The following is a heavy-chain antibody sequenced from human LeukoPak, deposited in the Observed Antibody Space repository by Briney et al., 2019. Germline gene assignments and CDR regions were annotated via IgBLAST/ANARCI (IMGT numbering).Heavy chain of an antibody. CDR1: GYTFTSRG. CDR3: ARDEISGGWYNH. Sequence: GASVKVSCKASGYTFTSRGFSWVRQAPGQGLEWMGWINADNGNTYYAQKFLGRVTMTTDTSTSTAYMELRSLRSDDTAVYYCARDEISGGWYNHWGQGTLVTVSS. CDR2: INADNGNT. J-gene: IGHJ4*02. V-gene: IGHV1-18*04. D-gene: IGHD6-19*01.